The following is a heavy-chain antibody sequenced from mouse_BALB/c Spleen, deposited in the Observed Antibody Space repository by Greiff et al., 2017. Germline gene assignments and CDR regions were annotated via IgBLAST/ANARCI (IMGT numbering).Heavy chain of an antibody. CDR2: INPGSGGT. V-gene: IGHV1-54*01. D-gene: IGHD1-1*01. Sequence: VQLQQSGAELVRPGTSVKVSCKASGYAFTNYLIEWVKQRPGQGLEWIGVINPGSGGTNYNEKFKGKATLTADKSSSTAYMQLSSLTSDDSAVYFCAIYYYGSSLFAYWGQGTLVTVAA. J-gene: IGHJ3*01. CDR3: AIYYYGSSLFAY. CDR1: GYAFTNYL.